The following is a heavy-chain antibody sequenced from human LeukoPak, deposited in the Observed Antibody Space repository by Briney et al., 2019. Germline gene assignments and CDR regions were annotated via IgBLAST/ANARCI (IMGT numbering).Heavy chain of an antibody. CDR3: ARGDVNFQGTYYYYMDV. CDR1: GGSISPYY. Sequence: SETLSLTCTVSGGSISPYYWSWIRQPPGKGLEWIGYIYYSGSTNYNPSLKSRVTISVDTSKNQFSLKLSSVTAADTAVYYCARGDVNFQGTYYYYMDVWGKGTTVTVSS. V-gene: IGHV4-59*01. J-gene: IGHJ6*03. CDR2: IYYSGST.